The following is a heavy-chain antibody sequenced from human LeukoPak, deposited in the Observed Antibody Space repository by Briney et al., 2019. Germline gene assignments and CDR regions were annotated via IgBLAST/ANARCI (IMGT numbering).Heavy chain of an antibody. CDR1: GGSISSSSYY. V-gene: IGHV4-39*01. D-gene: IGHD4-17*01. CDR2: IYYSGST. CDR3: ARPNDYGDYGFDY. J-gene: IGHJ4*02. Sequence: PSETLSLTCDVSGGSISSSSYYWGWIRQPPGKGLEWIGSIYYSGSTYYNPSLKSRVTISVDTSKNQFSLKLSSVTAADTAVYYCARPNDYGDYGFDYWGQGTLVTVSS.